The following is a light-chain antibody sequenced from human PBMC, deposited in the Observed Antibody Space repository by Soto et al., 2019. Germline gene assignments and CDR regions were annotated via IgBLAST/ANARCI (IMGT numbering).Light chain of an antibody. Sequence: ETVIIQSPATMSVSPGERDTLSCRASQSVNSNLAWYQQKPGQAPRLLIYGASTRATGVPARFSGSGSGTEFTLTISSLQSEDFAVYYCQQYNNWRTFGPGTKVDIK. CDR1: QSVNSN. CDR2: GAS. CDR3: QQYNNWRT. V-gene: IGKV3-15*01. J-gene: IGKJ3*01.